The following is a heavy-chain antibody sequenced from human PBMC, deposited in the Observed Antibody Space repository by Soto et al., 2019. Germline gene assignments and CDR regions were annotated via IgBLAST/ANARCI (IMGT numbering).Heavy chain of an antibody. CDR2: ISGSGGST. V-gene: IGHV3-23*01. D-gene: IGHD2-2*01. J-gene: IGHJ5*02. Sequence: PGGSLRLSCAASGFTFSSYAMSWVRQAPGQGLEWVSAISGSGGSTYYADSVKGRFTISRDNSKNTLYLQMNSLRAEDTAVYYCAKEGDIVVVPAVGPSFDPWGQGTLVTVSS. CDR1: GFTFSSYA. CDR3: AKEGDIVVVPAVGPSFDP.